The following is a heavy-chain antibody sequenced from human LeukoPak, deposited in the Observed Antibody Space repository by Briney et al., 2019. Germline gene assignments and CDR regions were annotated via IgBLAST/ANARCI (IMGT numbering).Heavy chain of an antibody. J-gene: IGHJ6*04. CDR2: IDHSGST. Sequence: SETLSLTCAVYGGSFSGYYWSWIRHPPGRGLEWIAEIDHSGSTHYNPSLKSRVIISVDMSQHQVSLTLNSLTAADTAVYYCARGYTYYGSGSPPGDVWGNGTSVIVSS. CDR3: ARGYTYYGSGSPPGDV. V-gene: IGHV4-34*01. D-gene: IGHD3-10*01. CDR1: GGSFSGYY.